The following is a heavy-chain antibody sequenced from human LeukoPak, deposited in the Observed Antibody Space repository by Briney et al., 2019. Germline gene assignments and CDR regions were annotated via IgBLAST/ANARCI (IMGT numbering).Heavy chain of an antibody. V-gene: IGHV4-39*01. Sequence: PSETLSLTCTVSGGSISSSSYYWGWIRQPPGKGLEWIGSIYYSGSTYYNPSLKSRVTISVDTSKNQYSLKLSSVTAADTVVYYCARHGGNTHWGQGTLVTVSS. CDR1: GGSISSSSYY. CDR2: IYYSGST. CDR3: ARHGGNTH. D-gene: IGHD3-16*01. J-gene: IGHJ4*02.